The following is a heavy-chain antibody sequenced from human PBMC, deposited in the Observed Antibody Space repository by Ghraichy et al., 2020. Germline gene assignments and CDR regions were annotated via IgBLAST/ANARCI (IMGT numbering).Heavy chain of an antibody. CDR1: GGSVSSGGYY. CDR2: IYYSGST. Sequence: TLSFTCTVSGGSVSSGGYYWSWFRQHPGKGLEWIGNIYYSGSTSYNPSLKSRVTISVDTSENQFSLKLSSVTAADTAVYYCARRYYYDGPFDYWGQGTLVTVSS. J-gene: IGHJ4*02. V-gene: IGHV4-31*03. CDR3: ARRYYYDGPFDY. D-gene: IGHD3-22*01.